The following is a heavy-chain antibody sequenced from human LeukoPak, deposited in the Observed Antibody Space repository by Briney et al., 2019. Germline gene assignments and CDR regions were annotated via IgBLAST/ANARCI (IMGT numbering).Heavy chain of an antibody. CDR3: AKDSSGYTYGYGNY. V-gene: IGHV3-30*02. CDR1: GFTFSSYG. J-gene: IGHJ4*02. Sequence: GGSLRLSCAGSGFTFSSYGMHWVRQAPGKGLEWVAFIRLDGSNKYYGDSVKGRFTISRDNSKNTLYLQMSSLRPEDTAVYYCAKDSSGYTYGYGNYWGQGTLVTVSS. CDR2: IRLDGSNK. D-gene: IGHD5-18*01.